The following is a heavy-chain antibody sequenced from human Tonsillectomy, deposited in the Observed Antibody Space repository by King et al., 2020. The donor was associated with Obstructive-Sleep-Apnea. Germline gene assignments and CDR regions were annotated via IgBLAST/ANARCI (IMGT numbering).Heavy chain of an antibody. CDR2: ISYSGDT. Sequence: QLQLQESGPGLVKPSETLSLTCTVSGDSISSGSNYWGWIRRPPGKGLEWIGAISYSGDTYYNPSLKSRVTISADTSRNQFFLQLTSATAADTAVYFCAKQPGDWGQGTVVTVSS. CDR3: AKQPGD. V-gene: IGHV4-39*01. D-gene: IGHD1-14*01. CDR1: GDSISSGSNY. J-gene: IGHJ4*02.